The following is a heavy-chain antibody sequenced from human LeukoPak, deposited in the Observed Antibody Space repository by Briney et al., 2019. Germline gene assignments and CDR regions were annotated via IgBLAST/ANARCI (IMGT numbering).Heavy chain of an antibody. Sequence: GGSLRLSCSASDFTFHHFSMIWLRQAPGKGLEWVSYIRSSDGAIAYADSVKGRFTISRDDAKNSLYLQMNSLRDEDTAVYYCARDRDWAFDYWGQGTLITVSS. CDR1: DFTFHHFS. CDR3: ARDRDWAFDY. V-gene: IGHV3-48*02. CDR2: IRSSDGAI. D-gene: IGHD3-9*01. J-gene: IGHJ4*02.